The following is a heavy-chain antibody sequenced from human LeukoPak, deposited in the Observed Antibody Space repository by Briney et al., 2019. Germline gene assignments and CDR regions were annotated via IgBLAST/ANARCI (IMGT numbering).Heavy chain of an antibody. V-gene: IGHV3-53*01. D-gene: IGHD6-19*01. CDR3: ARVRSDSRGWYEFDY. Sequence: PGGSLRLSCAASGFIVNCNYMSWVRQVSGEGLEFVSVISTSGSTDYAASVKGRFNISSDNSKYTVHLHMNSLRAEDTAVYSCARVRSDSRGWYEFDYWGQGTLVTVSS. CDR1: GFIVNCNY. J-gene: IGHJ4*02. CDR2: ISTSGST.